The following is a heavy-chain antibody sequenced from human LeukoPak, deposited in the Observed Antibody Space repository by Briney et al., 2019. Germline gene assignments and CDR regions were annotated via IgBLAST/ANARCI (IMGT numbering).Heavy chain of an antibody. CDR3: AREEGGAGLYGFDI. V-gene: IGHV3-21*01. CDR2: ISSSSDYI. J-gene: IGHJ3*02. CDR1: GFTFSNFG. D-gene: IGHD1-26*01. Sequence: GGSLRLSCAASGFTFSNFGMHWVRQAPGKGLEWVSSISSSSDYIYYADSLKGRFTISRDNAKSSLYLQMNSLRAEDTAVYYCAREEGGAGLYGFDIWGQGTMVTVSS.